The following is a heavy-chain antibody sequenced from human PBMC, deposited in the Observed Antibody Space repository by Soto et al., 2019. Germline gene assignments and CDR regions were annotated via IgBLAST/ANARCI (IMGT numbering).Heavy chain of an antibody. CDR1: GYTFTGYY. CDR2: INPNSGGT. J-gene: IGHJ6*02. V-gene: IGHV1-2*04. D-gene: IGHD3-10*01. CDR3: AKGSGSGSSYYYGMDV. Sequence: QVQLVQSGAEVKKPGASVKVSCKASGYTFTGYYMHWVRQAPGQGLEWMGWINPNSGGTNYAQKFQGWVTMTRDTSIRTAYMEMSRLRSDDTAVYYCAKGSGSGSSYYYGMDVWGQGTTVTVSS.